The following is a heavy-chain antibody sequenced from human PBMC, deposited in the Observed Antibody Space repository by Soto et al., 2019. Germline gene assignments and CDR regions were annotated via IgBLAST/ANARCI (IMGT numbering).Heavy chain of an antibody. CDR3: AKARYYDILTGYSDFDY. CDR1: GFTFSSYG. V-gene: IGHV3-30*18. Sequence: GGSLRLSCAAPGFTFSSYGMHWVRQAPGKGLEWVAVISYDGSNKYYADSVKGRFTISRDNSKNTLYLQMNSLRAEDTAVYYCAKARYYDILTGYSDFDYWGQGTLVTVSS. J-gene: IGHJ4*02. CDR2: ISYDGSNK. D-gene: IGHD3-9*01.